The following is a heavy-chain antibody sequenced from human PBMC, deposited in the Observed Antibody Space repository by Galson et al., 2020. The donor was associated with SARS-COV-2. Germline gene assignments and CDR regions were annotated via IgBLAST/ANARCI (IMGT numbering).Heavy chain of an antibody. CDR3: ARAHSSGPDY. V-gene: IGHV3-33*01. Sequence: TGGSLRLSCAASGYTFSVYGMHWVRQAPGRGLEWVAVIWYDGNNKNYADSVKCRFSISRETSKNTVNLQMNSLRAEDTAIYYCARAHSSGPDYWGQGTLVTVSS. CDR2: IWYDGNNK. D-gene: IGHD3-22*01. CDR1: GYTFSVYG. J-gene: IGHJ4*02.